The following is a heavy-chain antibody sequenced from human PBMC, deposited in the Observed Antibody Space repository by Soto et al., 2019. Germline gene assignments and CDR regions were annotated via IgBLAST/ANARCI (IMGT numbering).Heavy chain of an antibody. CDR1: GYTFTSYD. Sequence: ASVKVSCKASGYTFTSYDINWVRQATGQGLEWMGWISAYNGNTNYAQKLQGRVTMTTDTSTSTAYMELRSLRSDDTAVYYCARYSRTMEREFDYWGQGTLVTVSS. D-gene: IGHD6-13*01. CDR3: ARYSRTMEREFDY. J-gene: IGHJ4*02. CDR2: ISAYNGNT. V-gene: IGHV1-18*01.